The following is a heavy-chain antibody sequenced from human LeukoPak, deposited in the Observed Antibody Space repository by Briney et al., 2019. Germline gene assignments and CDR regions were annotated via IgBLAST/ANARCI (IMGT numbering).Heavy chain of an antibody. Sequence: SQTLSLNCAVSGDSISSAGYSWNWLRQPPGTGLEWIGYIYHSGSTYYNPSLKSRVTISVDRSKNQFSLILTSVTAADTAVYYCARRDYNAFDIWGQGTMVTVSS. CDR2: IYHSGST. J-gene: IGHJ3*02. D-gene: IGHD4-11*01. CDR3: ARRDYNAFDI. CDR1: GDSISSAGYS. V-gene: IGHV4-30-2*01.